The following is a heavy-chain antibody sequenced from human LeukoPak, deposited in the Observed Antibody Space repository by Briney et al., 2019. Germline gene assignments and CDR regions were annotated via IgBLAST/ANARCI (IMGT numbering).Heavy chain of an antibody. V-gene: IGHV5-51*01. Sequence: GESLKISCKGSGYTFTSFWIGWLRQMPGKGLEWMGIIYPGDSDTRYSPSLQGQVTISADKSISTAYLQWNSLKASDTAIYYCGRLRDGYSDYWGQGTLVTVS. D-gene: IGHD5-24*01. CDR3: GRLRDGYSDY. CDR2: IYPGDSDT. CDR1: GYTFTSFW. J-gene: IGHJ4*02.